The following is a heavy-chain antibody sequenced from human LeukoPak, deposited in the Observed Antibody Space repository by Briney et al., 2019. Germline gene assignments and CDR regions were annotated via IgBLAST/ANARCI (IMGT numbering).Heavy chain of an antibody. CDR1: GGSFSGYC. Sequence: SETLSLTCAVYGGSFSGYCWSWIRQPPGKGLEWIGEINHSGGTNYNPSLKSRVTISVDTSKNQFSLKLSSVTAADTAVYYCARDQLPTKNAFDIWGQGTMVTVSS. V-gene: IGHV4-34*01. J-gene: IGHJ3*02. CDR3: ARDQLPTKNAFDI. D-gene: IGHD2-2*01. CDR2: INHSGGT.